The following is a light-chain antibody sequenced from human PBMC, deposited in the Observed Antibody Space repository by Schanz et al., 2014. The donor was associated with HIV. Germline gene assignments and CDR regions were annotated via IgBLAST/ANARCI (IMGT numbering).Light chain of an antibody. CDR3: SSYADINNLV. V-gene: IGLV2-8*01. J-gene: IGLJ2*01. CDR1: SSDVAGYNF. CDR2: EVS. Sequence: QSALTQSPSASGSPGQSVTISCTGASSDVAGYNFVSWYQQHPGKAPKLMIYEVSKRPSGVPDRFSGSKSGNTASLTVSGLQAEDEADYYCSSYADINNLVFGGGTKLTVL.